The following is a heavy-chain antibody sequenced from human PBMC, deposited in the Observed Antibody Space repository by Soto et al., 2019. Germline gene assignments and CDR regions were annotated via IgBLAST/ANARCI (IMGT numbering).Heavy chain of an antibody. CDR2: TYYRSKWYN. V-gene: IGHV6-1*01. CDR3: ARGNIVLMVYASWFDP. D-gene: IGHD2-8*01. J-gene: IGHJ5*02. Sequence: SQTLSLTCAISGDSVSSNSAAWNWIRQSPSRGLEWLGRTYYRSKWYNDYAVSVKSRITINPDTSKNQFSLQLNSVTPEDTAVYYCARGNIVLMVYASWFDPWGQGTLVTVSS. CDR1: GDSVSSNSAA.